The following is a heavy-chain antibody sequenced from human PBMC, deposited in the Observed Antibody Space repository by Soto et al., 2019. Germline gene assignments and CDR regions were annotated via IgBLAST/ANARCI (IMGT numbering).Heavy chain of an antibody. Sequence: GGSLRLSCAASGFTFSSYATSWVRQAPGKGLEWVSAISGSGGSTYYADSVKGRFTISRDNSKNTLYLQMNSLRAEDTAVYYCANIFTVTPYYFDYWGQGTLVTVSS. J-gene: IGHJ4*02. CDR1: GFTFSSYA. V-gene: IGHV3-23*01. CDR3: ANIFTVTPYYFDY. D-gene: IGHD4-4*01. CDR2: ISGSGGST.